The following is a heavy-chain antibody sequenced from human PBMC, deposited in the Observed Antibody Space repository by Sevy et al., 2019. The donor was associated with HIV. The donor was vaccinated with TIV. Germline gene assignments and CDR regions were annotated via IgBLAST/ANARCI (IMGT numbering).Heavy chain of an antibody. Sequence: SETLSLTCAVYGGSFSGYYWNWIRQTPGKGLEWIGENNHNGSTNYNPSLRSRVTISVDTSKNQFSLRLNSVTAADTAVYYCARAPPVVVVPGAPSWFDPWGQGTLVTVSS. CDR2: NNHNGST. CDR1: GGSFSGYY. D-gene: IGHD2-2*01. J-gene: IGHJ5*02. CDR3: ARAPPVVVVPGAPSWFDP. V-gene: IGHV4-34*01.